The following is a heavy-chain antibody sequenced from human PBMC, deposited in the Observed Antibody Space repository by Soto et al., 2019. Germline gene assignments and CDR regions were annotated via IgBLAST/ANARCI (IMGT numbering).Heavy chain of an antibody. D-gene: IGHD5-12*01. V-gene: IGHV3-15*01. Sequence: GGSLRLSCAASGFTFTNAWMSWVRQAPGKGLEWVGRIKSKIDGGTTDYAAPVKGRFTISRDDSKNTLYLQMNSLKTEDTAVYYCTTGSRATGTLFDYWGQGTLVTVSS. CDR3: TTGSRATGTLFDY. CDR2: IKSKIDGGTT. J-gene: IGHJ4*02. CDR1: GFTFTNAW.